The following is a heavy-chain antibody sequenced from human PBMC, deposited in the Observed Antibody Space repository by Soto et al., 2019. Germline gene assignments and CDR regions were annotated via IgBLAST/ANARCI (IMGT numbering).Heavy chain of an antibody. CDR3: ARVRPLYCSGGSCWFDP. Sequence: SVKVSCKASGGTFSSYAISWVRQAPGQGLEWMGGIIPIFGTANYAQKFQGRVTITADESTSTAYMELSSLRSEDTAVYYCARVRPLYCSGGSCWFDPWGQGNLVTVSS. CDR1: GGTFSSYA. V-gene: IGHV1-69*13. J-gene: IGHJ5*02. D-gene: IGHD2-15*01. CDR2: IIPIFGTA.